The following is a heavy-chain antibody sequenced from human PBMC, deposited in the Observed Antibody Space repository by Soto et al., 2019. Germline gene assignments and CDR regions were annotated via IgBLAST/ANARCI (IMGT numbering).Heavy chain of an antibody. J-gene: IGHJ4*02. CDR3: TRGYNDFWSGYPDY. Sequence: EVHLVESGGGMVKSGQSLRLSCTGSGFTFGDYAMSWVRQAPGKGLEWVGFIRSEAYRATTEYAASVKGRFTISRDDSKDIAYLQMNSLKIEDTAVYFCTRGYNDFWSGYPDYWGQGTLVTVSS. CDR1: GFTFGDYA. CDR2: IRSEAYRATT. V-gene: IGHV3-49*04. D-gene: IGHD3-3*01.